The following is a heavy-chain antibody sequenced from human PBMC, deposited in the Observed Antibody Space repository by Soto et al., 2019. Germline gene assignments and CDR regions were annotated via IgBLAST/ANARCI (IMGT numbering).Heavy chain of an antibody. D-gene: IGHD3-10*02. CDR1: GGSISSYY. V-gene: IGHV4-59*01. CDR3: ASMIGDPVLSFDS. CDR2: IFYSGST. J-gene: IGHJ5*01. Sequence: QVQLQESGPGLVKPSETLSLTCTVSGGSISSYYWSWIRQPPGKGLEWIGFIFYSGSTSYNPSLKGRVSISIDRSEYQFSLKLNSVTAADTAVYYCASMIGDPVLSFDSWGQGTLVAVSS.